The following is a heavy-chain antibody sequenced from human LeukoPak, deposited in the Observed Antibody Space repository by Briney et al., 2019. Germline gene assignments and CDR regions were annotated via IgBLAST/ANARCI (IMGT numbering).Heavy chain of an antibody. CDR3: ARHGLDGSADY. D-gene: IGHD3/OR15-3a*01. J-gene: IGHJ4*02. CDR2: IDPSDSYT. Sequence: GESLKISCQGSGSPFTSYWISWVRQLPGKALEWMGRIDPSDSYTNNSPSFQGHVTISTDKSISTAYLQWSSLKASDTAMYYCARHGLDGSADYWGQGTLVTVSS. CDR1: GSPFTSYW. V-gene: IGHV5-10-1*01.